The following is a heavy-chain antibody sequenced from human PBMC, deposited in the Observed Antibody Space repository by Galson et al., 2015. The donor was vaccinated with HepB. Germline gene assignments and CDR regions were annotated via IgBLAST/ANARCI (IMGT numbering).Heavy chain of an antibody. V-gene: IGHV2-70*04. Sequence: PALVKPTQTLTLTCTFSGFSLSTSGMRVSWIRQPPGKALEWLARIDWDDDKFYSTSLKTRLTISKDTSKNQVVLTMTNMDPVDTATYYCARIGGSGGDIDYWGQGTLVTVSS. J-gene: IGHJ4*02. D-gene: IGHD3-16*01. CDR2: IDWDDDK. CDR3: ARIGGSGGDIDY. CDR1: GFSLSTSGMR.